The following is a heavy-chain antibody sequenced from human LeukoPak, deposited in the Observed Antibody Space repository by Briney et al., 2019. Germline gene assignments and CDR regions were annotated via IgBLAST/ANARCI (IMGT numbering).Heavy chain of an antibody. CDR3: ARLRYCSSTSCYYYMDV. CDR1: DGSISNYY. V-gene: IGHV4-4*07. J-gene: IGHJ6*03. D-gene: IGHD2-2*01. Sequence: SETLSLTCIVSDGSISNYYWSWIRQPAGKGLEWIGRIYTSGSTNYNPSLKSRVTMSLDTSKNQFSLKLSSVTAADTAVYYCARLRYCSSTSCYYYMDVWGKGTTVTVSS. CDR2: IYTSGST.